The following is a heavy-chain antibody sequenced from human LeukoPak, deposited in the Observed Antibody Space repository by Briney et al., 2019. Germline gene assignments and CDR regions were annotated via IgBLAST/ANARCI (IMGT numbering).Heavy chain of an antibody. Sequence: TGGSLRLSCTTSGFTFSNFAMSWVRQAPGEGLGWVSITSGSGADTFYTDSVKGRFTISRDNSKNTLYLQMNSLRAEDTAVYYCAKPHGVGYLGQGTLVTVSS. D-gene: IGHD4-17*01. J-gene: IGHJ4*02. CDR1: GFTFSNFA. V-gene: IGHV3-23*01. CDR2: TSGSGADT. CDR3: AKPHGVGY.